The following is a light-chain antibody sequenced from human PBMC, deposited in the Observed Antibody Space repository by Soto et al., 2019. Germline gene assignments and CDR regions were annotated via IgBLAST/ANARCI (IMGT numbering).Light chain of an antibody. J-gene: IGLJ1*01. V-gene: IGLV2-14*01. CDR2: EVT. CDR3: TSYTATSTYV. Sequence: QSALTQPASVSGSPGQSITISCTGTSSDVGAYDYVSWYQQHPGKAPKFMIFEVTNRPSGVSHRFSGSKSGNTASLTISGLQAEDEADYYCTSYTATSTYVFGTGTKATV. CDR1: SSDVGAYDY.